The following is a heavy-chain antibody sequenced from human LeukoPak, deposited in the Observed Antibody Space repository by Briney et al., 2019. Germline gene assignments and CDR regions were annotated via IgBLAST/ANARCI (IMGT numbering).Heavy chain of an antibody. CDR1: GGSISSGGYY. J-gene: IGHJ4*02. CDR3: ARHGLKDDYGDYFDY. Sequence: SETLSLTCTVSGGSISSGGYYWSWIRQHPGKGLEWIGYIYYSGSTYYNPSLKSRVTISVDTSKNQFSLRLSSVTAADTAVYYCARHGLKDDYGDYFDYWGQGTLVTVSS. CDR2: IYYSGST. V-gene: IGHV4-31*03. D-gene: IGHD4-17*01.